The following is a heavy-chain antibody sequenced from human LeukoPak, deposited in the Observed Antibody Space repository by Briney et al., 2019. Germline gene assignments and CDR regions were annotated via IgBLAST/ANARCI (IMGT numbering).Heavy chain of an antibody. CDR2: ISAYNGNT. CDR3: ARESITMVRGVIIMAT. V-gene: IGHV1-18*01. CDR1: GYTFTSYC. J-gene: IGHJ4*02. D-gene: IGHD3-10*01. Sequence: SVKVSCKASGYTFTSYCIGLVRQAPGQGLEGMGWISAYNGNTNYAQKLQGRVTMTTDTSTSTAYMELRSLRSDDTAGYYCARESITMVRGVIIMATWGQGTLVTVYS.